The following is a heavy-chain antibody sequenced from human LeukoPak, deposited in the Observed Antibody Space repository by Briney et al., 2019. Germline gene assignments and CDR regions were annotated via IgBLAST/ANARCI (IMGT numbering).Heavy chain of an antibody. CDR2: IIPILGIA. V-gene: IGHV1-69*04. D-gene: IGHD2-2*01. J-gene: IGHJ5*02. CDR1: GGTFSSYT. Sequence: ASVKVSCKASGGTFSSYTISWVRQAPGQELEWMGRIIPILGIANYAQKFQGRVTITADKSTSTAYMELSSLRSEDTAVYYCARDIIHCSSTSCPPDWFDPWGQGTLVTVSS. CDR3: ARDIIHCSSTSCPPDWFDP.